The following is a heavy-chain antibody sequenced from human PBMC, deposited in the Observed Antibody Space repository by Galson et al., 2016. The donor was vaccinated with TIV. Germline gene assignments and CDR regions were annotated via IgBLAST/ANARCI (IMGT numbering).Heavy chain of an antibody. Sequence: ASGGKFSSHVIRWVRQAPGQGLEWMGRIIPIFGSTKYAQTFQGRITITADETTDTAVVELNSLTSEETSVYYCARATNYEDDWFDPWGQGTLVTVSS. CDR2: IIPIFGST. V-gene: IGHV1-69*15. J-gene: IGHJ5*02. D-gene: IGHD3-3*01. CDR3: ARATNYEDDWFDP. CDR1: GGKFSSHV.